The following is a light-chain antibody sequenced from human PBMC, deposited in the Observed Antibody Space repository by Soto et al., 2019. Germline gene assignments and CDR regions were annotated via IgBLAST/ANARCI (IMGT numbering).Light chain of an antibody. Sequence: DIQMTQSPSTLSASVEDIVTITCQASQDLTNYLNWYQQKPGEAPKLLIYDTITLEEGVPTRFSGGGSGADFTFTINGLQPEDAAIYSCQQYVNLPYTFGQGTRLEIK. CDR3: QQYVNLPYT. CDR2: DTI. CDR1: QDLTNY. J-gene: IGKJ5*01. V-gene: IGKV1-33*01.